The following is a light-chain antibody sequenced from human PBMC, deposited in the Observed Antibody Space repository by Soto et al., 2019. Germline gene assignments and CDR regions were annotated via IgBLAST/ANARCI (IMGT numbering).Light chain of an antibody. Sequence: QSVLTQPRAVSGSPGQSVTISCTGTSSDVGGYDFVSWYQQHSGKASKLMISDVSKRPSGVPDRFSGSKSGNTASLTISGLQAEDEADYYCCSYAGDLALFGGGTKVTVL. CDR2: DVS. CDR1: SSDVGGYDF. V-gene: IGLV2-11*01. CDR3: CSYAGDLAL. J-gene: IGLJ2*01.